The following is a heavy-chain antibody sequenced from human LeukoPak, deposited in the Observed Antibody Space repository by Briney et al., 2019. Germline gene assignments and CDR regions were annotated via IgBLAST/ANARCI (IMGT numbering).Heavy chain of an antibody. Sequence: GASVKVSCKASGYTITGYYMHWVRQAPGQGLEWMGRINPNSGGTNYAQKFQGWVTLTRDTSISTAYMELTRLKSDDTAVYYCARDLRLSSGYYVEDYWGQGTLVTVSS. D-gene: IGHD3-22*01. V-gene: IGHV1-2*04. CDR2: INPNSGGT. CDR1: GYTITGYY. CDR3: ARDLRLSSGYYVEDY. J-gene: IGHJ4*02.